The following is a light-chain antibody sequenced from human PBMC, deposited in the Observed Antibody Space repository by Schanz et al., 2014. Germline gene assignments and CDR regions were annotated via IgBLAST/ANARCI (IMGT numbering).Light chain of an antibody. Sequence: QSVLTQPPSVSGAPGQRVTISCTGSSSNIGAGYDVHWYQQLPGTAPKLLIYSNNQRPSGVPDRFSGSKSGTSASLAISGPRPEAEADYYCAAWADSLSTFFVFGTGTKLTVL. V-gene: IGLV1-47*02. J-gene: IGLJ1*01. CDR3: AAWADSLSTFFV. CDR2: SNN. CDR1: SSNIGAGYD.